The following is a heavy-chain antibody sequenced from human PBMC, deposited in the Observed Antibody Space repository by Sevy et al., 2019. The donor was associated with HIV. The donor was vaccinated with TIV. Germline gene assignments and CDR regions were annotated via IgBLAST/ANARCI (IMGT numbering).Heavy chain of an antibody. D-gene: IGHD3-3*01. Sequence: GGSLRLSCTASGFTFGDYAMSWVRQAPGKGLEWVGFIRSKAYGGTTEYAASVKGRFTISRDDSKSIAYLQMNSLKTEDTAVYYCTSRSERLLEWLPTKFYCWGQGTLVTVSS. CDR1: GFTFGDYA. CDR2: IRSKAYGGTT. J-gene: IGHJ4*02. V-gene: IGHV3-49*04. CDR3: TSRSERLLEWLPTKFYC.